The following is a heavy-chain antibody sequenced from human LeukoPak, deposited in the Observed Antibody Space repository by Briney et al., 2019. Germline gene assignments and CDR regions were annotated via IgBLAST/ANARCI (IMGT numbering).Heavy chain of an antibody. CDR2: IKQDGTEK. J-gene: IGHJ6*02. CDR1: GFTFSSYW. V-gene: IGHV3-7*01. D-gene: IGHD1-7*01. CDR3: ARESLVSGTTRGNYYYYGMDV. Sequence: PGGSLRLSCAASGFTFSSYWMSWVRQAPGKGLEWVANIKQDGTEKYYVDSVKGRFTISRDNAKNSLYLQMNSPRAEDTAVYFCARESLVSGTTRGNYYYYGMDVWGQGSTVTVSS.